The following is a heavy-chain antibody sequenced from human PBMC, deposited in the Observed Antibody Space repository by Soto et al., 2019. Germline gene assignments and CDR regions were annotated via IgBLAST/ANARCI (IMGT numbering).Heavy chain of an antibody. CDR1: GFSLSNARMG. CDR3: ARIRIDDFWSGYFSFDY. CDR2: IFSNDEK. V-gene: IGHV2-26*01. J-gene: IGHJ4*02. Sequence: QVTLKESGPVLVKPTETLTLTCTVSGFSLSNARMGVSWIRQPPGKALEWLAHIFSNDEKSYSTSLKSRLTISKDTSKSQVVLTMTNMDPVDTATYYCARIRIDDFWSGYFSFDYWGQGTLVTVSS. D-gene: IGHD3-3*01.